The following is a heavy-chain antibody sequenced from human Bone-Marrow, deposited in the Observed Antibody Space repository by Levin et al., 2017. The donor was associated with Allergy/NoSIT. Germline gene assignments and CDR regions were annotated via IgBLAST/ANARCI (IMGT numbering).Heavy chain of an antibody. CDR1: GGSISSGGYS. CDR2: IYHSGST. V-gene: IGHV4-30-2*01. J-gene: IGHJ5*02. Sequence: SETLSLTCAVSGGSISSGGYSWSWIRQPPGKGLEWIGYIYHSGSTYYNPSLKSRVTISVDRSKNQFSLKLSSVTAADTAVYYCARGVLSITMVRGVITEPWFDPWGQGTLVTVSS. D-gene: IGHD3-10*01. CDR3: ARGVLSITMVRGVITEPWFDP.